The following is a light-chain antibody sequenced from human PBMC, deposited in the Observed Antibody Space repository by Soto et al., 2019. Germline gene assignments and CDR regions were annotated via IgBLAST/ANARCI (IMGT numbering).Light chain of an antibody. CDR1: QSISTY. Sequence: DIQMTQSPSSLSASVGDRVAITCRASQSISTYLNWYQQNPGKAPKLLIYSASSLQSGVPSRFSGTGSGTEFTLTISSLQPEDFATFYCQQSYSSPSTFGQGTKVEIK. CDR3: QQSYSSPST. J-gene: IGKJ1*01. CDR2: SAS. V-gene: IGKV1-39*01.